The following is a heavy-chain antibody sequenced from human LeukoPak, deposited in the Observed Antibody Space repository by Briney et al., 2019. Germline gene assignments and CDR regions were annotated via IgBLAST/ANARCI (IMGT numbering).Heavy chain of an antibody. CDR3: AKRGVVIRVILVGFHKEAYYFDS. Sequence: GGSLRLSCAVSGITLSNYDMSWVRRAPGKGLEWVAGISDSGGRTNYADSVKGRFTISRDNPKNTLYLQMNSLRAEDTAVYFCAKRGVVIRVILVGFHKEAYYFDSWGQGALVTVSS. D-gene: IGHD3-22*01. CDR2: ISDSGGRT. CDR1: GITLSNYD. J-gene: IGHJ4*02. V-gene: IGHV3-23*01.